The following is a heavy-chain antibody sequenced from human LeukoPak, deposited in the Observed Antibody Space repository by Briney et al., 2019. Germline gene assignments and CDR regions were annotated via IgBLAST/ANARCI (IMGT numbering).Heavy chain of an antibody. D-gene: IGHD4-17*01. V-gene: IGHV3-30*04. J-gene: IGHJ3*02. CDR2: ISYDGSDK. CDR3: ARDKGEYGPDAFDI. Sequence: GGSLTLSCAASGFTFRNHAMHWVSQAPGKGLGWVGIISYDGSDKYYGDSVKGRFTISRDDSKNTLYLQMDSLRAADPAVYYCARDKGEYGPDAFDIWGQGTMVTGSS. CDR1: GFTFRNHA.